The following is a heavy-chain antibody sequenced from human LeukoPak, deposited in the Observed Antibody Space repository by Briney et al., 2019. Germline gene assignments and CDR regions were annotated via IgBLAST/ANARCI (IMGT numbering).Heavy chain of an antibody. J-gene: IGHJ4*02. V-gene: IGHV3-23*01. CDR3: AKAVVIVVADTYYFDY. CDR1: GFTFSSYA. CDR2: ISGSGGST. D-gene: IGHD3-22*01. Sequence: GGSLRLSCAASGFTFSSYAMCWVRQAPGKGLEWVSAISGSGGSTYYADSVKGRFTISRDNSKNTLYLQMNSLRAEDTAVNYCAKAVVIVVADTYYFDYWGQGTLVTVSS.